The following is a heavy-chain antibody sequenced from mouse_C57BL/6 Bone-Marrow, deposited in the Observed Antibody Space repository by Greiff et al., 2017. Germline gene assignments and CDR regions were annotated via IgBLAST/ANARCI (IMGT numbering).Heavy chain of an antibody. CDR1: GYAFSSYW. D-gene: IGHD2-1*01. V-gene: IGHV1-80*01. Sequence: VQLQQSGAELVKPGASVKISCKASGYAFSSYWMNWVKQRPGKGLEWIGQIYPGDGDTNYNGKFKGKATLTADKSSSPAYMQLSSLTSEDSAVYFCARREGYYGNLDWYFDVWGTGTTVTVSS. J-gene: IGHJ1*03. CDR3: ARREGYYGNLDWYFDV. CDR2: IYPGDGDT.